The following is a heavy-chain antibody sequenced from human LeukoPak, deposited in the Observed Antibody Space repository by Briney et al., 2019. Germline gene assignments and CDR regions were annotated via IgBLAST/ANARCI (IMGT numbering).Heavy chain of an antibody. CDR1: GFTLSSYA. D-gene: IGHD1-26*01. CDR2: ISGSGGST. CDR3: AKDLVGATPEGAAFDI. V-gene: IGHV3-23*01. Sequence: GGSLRLSCAASGFTLSSYAMSWVRQAPGEGLKWVSAISGSGGSTYYADSVKGRFTISRDNSKNTLYLQMNSLRAEDTAVYYCAKDLVGATPEGAAFDIWGQGTMVTVSS. J-gene: IGHJ3*02.